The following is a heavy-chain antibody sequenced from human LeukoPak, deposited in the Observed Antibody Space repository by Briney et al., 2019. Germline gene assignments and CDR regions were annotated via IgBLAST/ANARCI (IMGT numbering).Heavy chain of an antibody. CDR3: ATNRATYSRWFDP. CDR2: IFNRGNI. Sequence: SETLSLTCAVYGGSFSGYYWSWIRQPAGKGLEWIGRIFNRGNINYNPSLKSRVTISVDTPNNQISLRVTSVTAADTAVYYCATNRATYSRWFDPWGQGILVTVSS. D-gene: IGHD1-14*01. V-gene: IGHV4-59*10. CDR1: GGSFSGYY. J-gene: IGHJ5*02.